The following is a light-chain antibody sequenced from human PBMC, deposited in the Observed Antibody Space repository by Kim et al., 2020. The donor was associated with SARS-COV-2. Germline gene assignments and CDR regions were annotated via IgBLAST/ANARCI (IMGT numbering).Light chain of an antibody. Sequence: GQSVNISCTGTSSDVGGYNYVSWNQQHPGKAPKLMIYDVSRRPSGVPDRFSGSKSGNPASLTISGLQAEDDADYYCCSYAGSYTVVFGGGTQLTVL. CDR2: DVS. J-gene: IGLJ2*01. V-gene: IGLV2-11*01. CDR1: SSDVGGYNY. CDR3: CSYAGSYTVV.